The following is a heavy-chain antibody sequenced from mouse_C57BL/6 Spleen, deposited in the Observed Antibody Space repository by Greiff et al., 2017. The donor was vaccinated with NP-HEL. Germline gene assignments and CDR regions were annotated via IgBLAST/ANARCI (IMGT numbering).Heavy chain of an antibody. V-gene: IGHV1-54*01. CDR2: INPGSGGT. Sequence: QVQLQQSGAELVRPGPSVKVSCKASGYAFTNYLIEWVKQRPGQGLEWIGVINPGSGGTNYNEKFKGKATLTADKSSSTAYMQLSSLTSEDSAVYFCAGYRGFAYWGQGTLVTVSA. CDR3: AGYRGFAY. J-gene: IGHJ3*01. D-gene: IGHD1-2*01. CDR1: GYAFTNYL.